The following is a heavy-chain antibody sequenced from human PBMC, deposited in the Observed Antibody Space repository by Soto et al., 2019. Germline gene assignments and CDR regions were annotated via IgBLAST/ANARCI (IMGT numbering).Heavy chain of an antibody. CDR2: IISDGSGT. V-gene: IGHV3-74*01. CDR3: ARDPTYYYDSSGYYDY. D-gene: IGHD3-22*01. J-gene: IGHJ4*02. CDR1: GFTVSSYW. Sequence: GGSLRLSCAASGFTVSSYWMHWVRQAPGKGLVWVSRIISDGSGTSYADSVKGRFTISRDNAKNTLYLQMYSLRADDTAVYYCARDPTYYYDSSGYYDYWGQGTLVTVSS.